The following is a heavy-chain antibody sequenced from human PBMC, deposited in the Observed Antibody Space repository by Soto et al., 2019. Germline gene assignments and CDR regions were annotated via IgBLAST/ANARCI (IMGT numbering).Heavy chain of an antibody. CDR2: IDPSDSYT. V-gene: IGHV5-10-1*01. CDR1: GYSFTSYW. Sequence: GESLKISCNGSGYSFTSYWISWVRQMPGKGLEWMGRIDPSDSYTNYSPSFQGHVTISADKSISTAYLQWSSLKASDTAMYYCARVELYYYDSSGYYYYYYRIDVWGQGTTVTVSS. CDR3: ARVELYYYDSSGYYYYYYRIDV. D-gene: IGHD3-22*01. J-gene: IGHJ6*02.